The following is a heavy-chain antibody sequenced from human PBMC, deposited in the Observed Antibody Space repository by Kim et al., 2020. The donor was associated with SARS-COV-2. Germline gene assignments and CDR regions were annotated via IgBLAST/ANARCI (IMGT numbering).Heavy chain of an antibody. D-gene: IGHD3-22*01. Sequence: SETLSLTCTVSGGSVSSGSYYWSWIRQPPGKGLEWIGYIYYSGSTNYNPSLKSRVTISVDTSKNQFSLKLSSVTAADTAVYYCARSPYYYDSSGYFDWYFDLWGRGTLVTVSS. J-gene: IGHJ2*01. CDR1: GGSVSSGSYY. CDR2: IYYSGST. CDR3: ARSPYYYDSSGYFDWYFDL. V-gene: IGHV4-61*01.